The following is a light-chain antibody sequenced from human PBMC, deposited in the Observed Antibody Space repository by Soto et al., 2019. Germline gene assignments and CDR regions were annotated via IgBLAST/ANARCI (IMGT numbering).Light chain of an antibody. CDR3: QSFDSSLRDWV. CDR2: GNT. J-gene: IGLJ3*02. V-gene: IGLV1-40*01. Sequence: VLTQPPSVSGAPGQRVTISCAGSSSNIGAGFDVHWYLQLPGAAPKVLIYGNTNRPSGVPDRFSGSKSGTSASLAITGLRAEDEADYFCQSFDSSLRDWVFGGGTQLTVL. CDR1: SSNIGAGFD.